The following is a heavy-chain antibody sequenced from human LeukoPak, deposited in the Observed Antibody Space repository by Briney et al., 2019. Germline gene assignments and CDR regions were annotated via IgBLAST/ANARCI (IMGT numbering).Heavy chain of an antibody. CDR2: ISYDGSNK. Sequence: GGSLRLSCAASGFTFSSYGMHWVRQAPGKGLEWVAVISYDGSNKYYADSVKGRFTISRDNSKNTLYLQMNSLRAEDTAVYYCARDYPGSYYYDSSGYPGAFDIWGQGTMVTVSS. CDR3: ARDYPGSYYYDSSGYPGAFDI. D-gene: IGHD3-22*01. CDR1: GFTFSSYG. V-gene: IGHV3-30*03. J-gene: IGHJ3*02.